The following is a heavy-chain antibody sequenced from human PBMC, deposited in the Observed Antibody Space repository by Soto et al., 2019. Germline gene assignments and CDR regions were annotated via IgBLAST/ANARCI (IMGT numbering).Heavy chain of an antibody. V-gene: IGHV3-30*18. CDR1: GLTFSSYG. D-gene: IGHD3-3*01. Sequence: XLTRACAASGLTFSSYGMHWVRQAPGKGLEWVAVISYDGSNKYYADSVKGRFTISRDNSKNTLYLQMNSLRAEDTAVYYCAKGGSLRSLGWLSLYCDYWGQGTLVTASS. J-gene: IGHJ4*02. CDR3: AKGGSLRSLGWLSLYCDY. CDR2: ISYDGSNK.